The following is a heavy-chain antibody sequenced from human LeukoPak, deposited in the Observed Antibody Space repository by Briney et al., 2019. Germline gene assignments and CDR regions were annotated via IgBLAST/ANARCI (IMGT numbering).Heavy chain of an antibody. V-gene: IGHV4-59*01. CDR1: GGSISSYY. CDR3: AIGGSWYFDL. J-gene: IGHJ2*01. Sequence: SETLSLTCTVSGGSISSYYWSWIRQPPGKGLEWIGYIYYSGSTNYNPSLKSRVTISVDTSKNQFSLKLSSVTAADTAVYYCAIGGSWYFDLWGRGTLVTVSS. CDR2: IYYSGST. D-gene: IGHD3-10*01.